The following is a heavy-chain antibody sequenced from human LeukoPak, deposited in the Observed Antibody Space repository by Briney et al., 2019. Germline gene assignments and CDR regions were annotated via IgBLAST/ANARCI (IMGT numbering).Heavy chain of an antibody. CDR2: ISNTGGST. CDR1: EFSFNTYA. CDR3: AQQVGYCSSGSFYFTY. D-gene: IGHD2-15*01. Sequence: GGSLRLSCAASEFSFNTYAMSWVRQAPGKGLEWVSAISNTGGSTYYADSVKGRFTISRDKSKNTLSLQMNSLRAEDTAVYYCAQQVGYCSSGSFYFTYWGQGTLVTVSS. V-gene: IGHV3-23*01. J-gene: IGHJ1*01.